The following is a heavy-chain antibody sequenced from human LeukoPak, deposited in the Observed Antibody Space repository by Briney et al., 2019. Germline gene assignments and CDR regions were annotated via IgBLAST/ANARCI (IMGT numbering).Heavy chain of an antibody. D-gene: IGHD3-3*01. CDR3: AKASIWGSDDFWSGYLGSGDY. Sequence: AGGSLRLSCAASGFTFSSYAMSWVRQAPGKGLEWVSAISGSGGSTYYADSVKGRFTISRDNSKNTLYLQMNSLRAEDTAVYYCAKASIWGSDDFWSGYLGSGDYWGRGTLVTVSS. V-gene: IGHV3-23*01. CDR2: ISGSGGST. CDR1: GFTFSSYA. J-gene: IGHJ4*02.